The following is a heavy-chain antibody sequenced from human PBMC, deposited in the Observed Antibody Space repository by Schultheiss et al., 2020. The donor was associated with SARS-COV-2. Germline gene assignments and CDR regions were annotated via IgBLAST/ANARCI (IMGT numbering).Heavy chain of an antibody. CDR2: ISSDGKNK. D-gene: IGHD4-17*01. Sequence: GGSLRLSCAVSGFTFSGFGMHWVRQAPGKGLEWVAVISSDGKNKYYADSVKGRFSISRDDSKSTLYLQMNSLRGDDTAVYFCANSDYTDNVPLGFWGQGTLVTVSS. CDR1: GFTFSGFG. CDR3: ANSDYTDNVPLGF. V-gene: IGHV3-30*18. J-gene: IGHJ4*02.